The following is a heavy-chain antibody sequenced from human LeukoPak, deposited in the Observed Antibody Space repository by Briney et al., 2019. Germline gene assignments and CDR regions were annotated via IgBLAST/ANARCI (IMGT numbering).Heavy chain of an antibody. CDR3: ARDPPGSSWYGEYFDY. CDR1: GFTFSDYY. Sequence: GGSLRLSCAASGFTFSDYYMSSIRQAAGKGVEWVSYISSSCSTIYYADPVKGRFTISRDNAKNSQYQQMNSLRAEDTAVYYCARDPPGSSWYGEYFDYWGQETLVSVSS. V-gene: IGHV3-11*01. J-gene: IGHJ4*02. CDR2: ISSSCSTI. D-gene: IGHD6-13*01.